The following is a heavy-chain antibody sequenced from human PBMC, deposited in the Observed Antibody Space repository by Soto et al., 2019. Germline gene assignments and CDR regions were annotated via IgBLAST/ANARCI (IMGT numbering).Heavy chain of an antibody. J-gene: IGHJ5*02. CDR1: GFTFSSYA. D-gene: IGHD3-10*01. Sequence: LRLSCAASGFTFSSYAMNWVRQAPGKGLEWVSSISDSGATTYYADSVKGRFTISRDNSENALYLQLNSLIAEDTAVYYCAKDKLDSGSSMGPWFDPWGQGTLVTVSS. CDR2: ISDSGATT. V-gene: IGHV3-23*01. CDR3: AKDKLDSGSSMGPWFDP.